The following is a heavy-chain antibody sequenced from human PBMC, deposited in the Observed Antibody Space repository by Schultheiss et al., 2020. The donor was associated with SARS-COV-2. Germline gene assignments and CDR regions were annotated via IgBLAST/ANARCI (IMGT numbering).Heavy chain of an antibody. V-gene: IGHV3-33*08. J-gene: IGHJ6*02. D-gene: IGHD1-20*01. CDR1: GFTVSSYG. CDR3: ARVQIWYNWNDAEGYYYYGMDV. Sequence: GGSLRLSCAASGFTVSSYGMHWVRQAPGKGLEWVAVIWYDGSNKYYADSVKGRFTISRDNSKNTLYLQMNSLRAEDTAVYYCARVQIWYNWNDAEGYYYYGMDVWGQGTTVTVSS. CDR2: IWYDGSNK.